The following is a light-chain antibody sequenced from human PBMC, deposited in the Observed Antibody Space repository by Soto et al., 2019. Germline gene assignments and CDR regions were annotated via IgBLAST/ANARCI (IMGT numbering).Light chain of an antibody. Sequence: AIQLAQSPSSLSASVGDRVTITCRASQGISSALAWYQQKPGKAPNLLIYDASSLENGVPSSFSGSGSGTDFTLTISSLQPEDFATYYCQQFKSYPLTFGGGTKVEI. J-gene: IGKJ4*01. CDR1: QGISSA. CDR3: QQFKSYPLT. V-gene: IGKV1-13*02. CDR2: DAS.